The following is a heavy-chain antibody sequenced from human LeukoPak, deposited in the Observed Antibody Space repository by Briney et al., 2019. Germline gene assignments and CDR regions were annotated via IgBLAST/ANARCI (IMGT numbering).Heavy chain of an antibody. CDR3: AKFGTYPVHVSYSYYYLDV. V-gene: IGHV4-34*01. Sequence: SETLSPTCAVYGGSFSGYYWSWIRQPPGKGLEWIGEINHSGSTNYNPSLKSRVTISVDTSKNQFSLKLSSVTAADTAVYYCAKFGTYPVHVSYSYYYLDVWGKGTTVTVSS. J-gene: IGHJ6*03. CDR1: GGSFSGYY. D-gene: IGHD1-26*01. CDR2: INHSGST.